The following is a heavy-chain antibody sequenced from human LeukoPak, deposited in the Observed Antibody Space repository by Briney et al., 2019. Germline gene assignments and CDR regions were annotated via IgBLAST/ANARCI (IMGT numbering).Heavy chain of an antibody. V-gene: IGHV3-15*01. D-gene: IGHD2-15*01. CDR1: GFTFRNYG. CDR2: LKSKVNGGTT. CDR3: ATGGYYFDY. Sequence: PGGSLRLSCAASGFTFRNYGMHWVRQAPGKGLEWVARLKSKVNGGTTDYAAPVNGRFTISRDDEKNTPYLQMNSLKTEDTAVYYCATGGYYFDYWGQGTLVTVSS. J-gene: IGHJ4*02.